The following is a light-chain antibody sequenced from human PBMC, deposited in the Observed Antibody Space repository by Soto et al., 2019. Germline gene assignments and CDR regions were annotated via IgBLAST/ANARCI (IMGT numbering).Light chain of an antibody. Sequence: EIVMTQSPATLSVSPGDRATFSCRASQSISSNYAWYQQKPGQAPRLLIYGASTRATGIPARFSGSGSGTEFTLTISSLQSEDFAVYYCQQYNNWPPITFGQGTRLEIK. CDR2: GAS. CDR3: QQYNNWPPIT. V-gene: IGKV3-15*01. J-gene: IGKJ5*01. CDR1: QSISSN.